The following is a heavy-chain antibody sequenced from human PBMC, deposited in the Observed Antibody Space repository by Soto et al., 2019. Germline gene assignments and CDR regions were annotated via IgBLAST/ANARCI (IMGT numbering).Heavy chain of an antibody. D-gene: IGHD4-4*01. V-gene: IGHV4-59*01. J-gene: IGHJ4*02. CDR1: GGSISSYY. CDR3: ARDPANSNPYYFDY. CDR2: IYYSGST. Sequence: SDALSLTCTVSGGSISSYYWSWIRQPPGKGLEWIGYIYYSGSTNYNPSLKSRVTISVDTSKNQFSLKLSSVTAADTAVYYCARDPANSNPYYFDYWGQGTLVTGSS.